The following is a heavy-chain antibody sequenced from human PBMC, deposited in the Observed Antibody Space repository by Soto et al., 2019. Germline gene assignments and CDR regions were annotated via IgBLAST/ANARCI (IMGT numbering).Heavy chain of an antibody. CDR2: ISYDGSNK. D-gene: IGHD2-2*01. CDR1: GFTFSSYA. J-gene: IGHJ4*02. CDR3: ARDDGDIVVVPGLY. V-gene: IGHV3-30-3*01. Sequence: GGSLRLSCAASGFTFSSYAMHWVRQAPGKGLEWVAVISYDGSNKYYADSVKGRFTISRDNSKNTLYLQMNSLRAEDTAVYYCARDDGDIVVVPGLYWGQGTLVTVSS.